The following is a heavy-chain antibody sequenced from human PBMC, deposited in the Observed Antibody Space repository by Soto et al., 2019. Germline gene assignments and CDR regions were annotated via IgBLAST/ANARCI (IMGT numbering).Heavy chain of an antibody. CDR1: GGSFSGYY. Sequence: SETLSLTCAVYGGSFSGYYWSWIRQPPGKGLEWIGEINHSGSTNYNPSLKSRVTISVDTSKNQFSLKLSSVTAADTAVYYCAVTPPTYYYGSGSYYSFDYWGQGTLVTVSS. J-gene: IGHJ4*02. CDR2: INHSGST. V-gene: IGHV4-34*01. CDR3: AVTPPTYYYGSGSYYSFDY. D-gene: IGHD3-10*01.